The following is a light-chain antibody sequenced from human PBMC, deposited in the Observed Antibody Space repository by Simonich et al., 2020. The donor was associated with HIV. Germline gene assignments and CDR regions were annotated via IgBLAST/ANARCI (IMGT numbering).Light chain of an antibody. J-gene: IGKJ4*01. Sequence: EIVLTQSPATLSLSPGERATLSCRASQGISNYLAWYQQKPGQAPRLLIYDASNRATGIPARFSGSGSGTDFTLTISSLEPEDFAVYYCQQRSNWVTFGGGTKVEIK. CDR1: QGISNY. CDR3: QQRSNWVT. V-gene: IGKV3-11*01. CDR2: DAS.